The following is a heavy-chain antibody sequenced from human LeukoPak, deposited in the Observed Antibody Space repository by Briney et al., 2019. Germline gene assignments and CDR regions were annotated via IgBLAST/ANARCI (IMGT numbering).Heavy chain of an antibody. CDR1: GFTFSSCG. J-gene: IGHJ4*02. V-gene: IGHV3-30*02. D-gene: IGHD3-22*01. Sequence: GGSLRLSCAASGFTFSSCGMHWVRQAPGKGLEWVAFIRYDGSNKYYADSVKGRFTISRDNSKNTLYPQMNNLRAEDTAVYYCARDVSVVVLSSTPTQIDYWGQGTLVTVSS. CDR3: ARDVSVVVLSSTPTQIDY. CDR2: IRYDGSNK.